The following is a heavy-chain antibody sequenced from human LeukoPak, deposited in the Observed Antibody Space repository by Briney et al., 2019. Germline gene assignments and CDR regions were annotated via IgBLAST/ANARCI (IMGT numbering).Heavy chain of an antibody. V-gene: IGHV3-7*01. CDR2: IKQDGSEK. J-gene: IGHJ5*02. CDR3: ARLNPMIVVVITLSWFDP. D-gene: IGHD3-22*01. CDR1: GFTFSSYG. Sequence: PGGSLRLSCAASGFTFSSYGMSWVRQAPGKGLEWVANIKQDGSEKYYVDSVKGRFTISRDNAKNSLYLQMNSLRAEDTAVYYCARLNPMIVVVITLSWFDPWGQGTLVTVSS.